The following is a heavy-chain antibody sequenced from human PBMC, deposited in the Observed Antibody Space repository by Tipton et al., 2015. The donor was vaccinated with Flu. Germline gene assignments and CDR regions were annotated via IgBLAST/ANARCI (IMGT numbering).Heavy chain of an antibody. J-gene: IGHJ6*04. V-gene: IGHV4-38-2*01. CDR3: ARLGSSPDYELYDYGMDV. CDR1: NYSISTGYY. D-gene: IGHD6-6*01. CDR2: IYHTGTT. Sequence: LRLSCAVSNYSISTGYYWGWFRQPPGKGLEWIGTIYHTGTTYYTPSLKSRVSISVDTSKNHFSRRPTFVTAADTAVYYCARLGSSPDYELYDYGMDVWGEGTAVAVSS.